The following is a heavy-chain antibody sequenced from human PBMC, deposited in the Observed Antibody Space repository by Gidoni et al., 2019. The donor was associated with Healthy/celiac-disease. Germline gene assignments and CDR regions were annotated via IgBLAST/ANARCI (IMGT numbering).Heavy chain of an antibody. CDR1: GGAFSGYY. J-gene: IGHJ5*02. CDR3: ARAALFDP. Sequence: QVQLQQWGAGLLKPSETLSRTCAVYGGAFSGYYWSWIRQPPGQGLEWIGEINHSGSTNYNPSLKSRVTISVDTSKNQFSLKLSSVTAADTAVYYWARAALFDPWGQGTLVTVSS. CDR2: INHSGST. V-gene: IGHV4-34*01.